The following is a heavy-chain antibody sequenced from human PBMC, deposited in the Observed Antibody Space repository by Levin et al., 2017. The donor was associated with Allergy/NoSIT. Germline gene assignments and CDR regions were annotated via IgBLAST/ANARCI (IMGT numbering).Heavy chain of an antibody. D-gene: IGHD3-16*01. Sequence: RPSGPTLVKPTQTLTLNCSFSGFSLITTGICMAWIRPPPGKALEWLALIGWDDEKLYSTSLKTRLTISKDTSRDQVALTMTNMAPADTGTYYCARIRGGQSCAWHDAFDVWGQGSMVTVSS. V-gene: IGHV2-70*13. CDR1: GFSLITTGIC. J-gene: IGHJ3*01. CDR3: ARIRGGQSCAWHDAFDV. CDR2: IGWDDEK.